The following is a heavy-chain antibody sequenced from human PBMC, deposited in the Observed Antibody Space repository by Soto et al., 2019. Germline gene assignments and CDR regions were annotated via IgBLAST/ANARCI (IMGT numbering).Heavy chain of an antibody. CDR1: GGSFSGYY. J-gene: IGHJ6*02. V-gene: IGHV4-34*01. D-gene: IGHD3-10*01. CDR2: INHSGST. CDR3: ARGRGTMVRGATTLFYYCYYCMVV. Sequence: PSETLSLTCAVYGGSFSGYYWSWIRQPPGKGLEWIGEINHSGSTNYNPSLKGRVTISVDTSKNQFSLKLSSVTAADTAVYYCARGRGTMVRGATTLFYYCYYCMVVLCQGTTVTVSS.